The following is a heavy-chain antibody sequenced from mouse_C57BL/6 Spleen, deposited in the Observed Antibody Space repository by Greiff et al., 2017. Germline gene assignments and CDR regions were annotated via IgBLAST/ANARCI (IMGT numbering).Heavy chain of an antibody. Sequence: VMLVESGPGLVAPSQSLSITCTVSGFSLTSYGVHWVRQPPGKGLEWLVVIWSDGSTTYNSALKSRLSISKDSSKSQVFLKMNSLQTDDTAMYYCARHYYGSSYWYFDVWGTGTTVTVSS. J-gene: IGHJ1*03. D-gene: IGHD1-1*01. CDR2: IWSDGST. V-gene: IGHV2-6-1*01. CDR1: GFSLTSYG. CDR3: ARHYYGSSYWYFDV.